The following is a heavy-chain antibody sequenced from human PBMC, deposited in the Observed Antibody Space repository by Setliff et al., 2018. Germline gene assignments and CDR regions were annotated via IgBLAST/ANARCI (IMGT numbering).Heavy chain of an antibody. D-gene: IGHD3-16*01. V-gene: IGHV3-21*06. CDR2: ISANGDT. CDR1: GFTFSTYT. CDR3: ANPTGG. J-gene: IGHJ4*02. Sequence: PGGSLRLSCAASGFTFSTYTMTWVRQAPGKGPEWVASISANGDTYYADSVKGRFTISRDNAKNSLYLQMNSLRAEDTAVYYCANPTGGWGQGTLVTVSS.